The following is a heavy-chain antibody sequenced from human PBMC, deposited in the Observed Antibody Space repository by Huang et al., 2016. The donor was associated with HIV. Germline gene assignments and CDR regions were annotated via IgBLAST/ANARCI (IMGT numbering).Heavy chain of an antibody. J-gene: IGHJ6*03. CDR2: SSPVYGSA. Sequence: QVNLVQSGAEVRKPGSSVKVSCKASGGTFKKYAISWVRQAPGQGLEWMGSSSPVYGSAEDAEKFQDRVTLTADGSTNTAYLELDRLTSEDTAVYYCAKVAAGQPFHFYYYMDAWGDGTTVIVSS. CDR3: AKVAAGQPFHFYYYMDA. CDR1: GGTFKKYA. D-gene: IGHD3-3*02. V-gene: IGHV1-69*13.